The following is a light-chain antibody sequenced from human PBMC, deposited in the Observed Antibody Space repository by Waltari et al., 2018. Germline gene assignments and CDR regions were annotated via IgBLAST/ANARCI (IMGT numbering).Light chain of an antibody. J-gene: IGLJ3*02. CDR3: AAWDDSLSGWV. V-gene: IGLV1-47*01. CDR2: RNN. CDR1: SSNLGSNS. Sequence: SVLTQPPSASGTPGQRVTISCSGSSSNLGSNSVYWYQQLPGTAPKLLIYRNNQRPSGVPDRFSGSKSGTSASLAISGLRSEDEADYYCAAWDDSLSGWVFGGGTKLTVL.